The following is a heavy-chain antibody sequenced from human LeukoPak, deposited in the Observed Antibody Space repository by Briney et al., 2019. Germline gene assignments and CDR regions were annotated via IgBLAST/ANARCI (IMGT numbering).Heavy chain of an antibody. Sequence: SSETLSLTCTVSGGSISSYYWSWIRQPPGKGLEWIGYIYYSGNTNCNPALKSRVTMSVDTSKNQFSLKLSSVTAADTAVYYCARDKGECYDSSGYLDYWGQGALVTVSS. CDR1: GGSISSYY. CDR2: IYYSGNT. CDR3: ARDKGECYDSSGYLDY. D-gene: IGHD3-22*01. J-gene: IGHJ4*02. V-gene: IGHV4-59*01.